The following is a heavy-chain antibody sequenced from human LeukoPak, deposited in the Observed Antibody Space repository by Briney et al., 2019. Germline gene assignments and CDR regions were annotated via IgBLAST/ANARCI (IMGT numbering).Heavy chain of an antibody. CDR3: ARVTVDHGGNVYYFDY. CDR2: INWNGGST. J-gene: IGHJ4*02. CDR1: GFTFDDYG. V-gene: IGHV3-20*04. D-gene: IGHD4-23*01. Sequence: GGSLRLSCAASGFTFDDYGMSWVRQAPGKGLEWVSGINWNGGSTGYADSVKGRFTISRDNAKNSLYLQMNSLRAEDTALYYCARVTVDHGGNVYYFDYWGLGTLVTVSS.